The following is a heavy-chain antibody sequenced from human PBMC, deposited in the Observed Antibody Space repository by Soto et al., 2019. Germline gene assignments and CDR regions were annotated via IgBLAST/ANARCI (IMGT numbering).Heavy chain of an antibody. V-gene: IGHV1-69*01. J-gene: IGHJ4*02. D-gene: IGHD3-16*02. Sequence: QVQLVQSGAEVKKPGSSVKVSCKASGGTFSSYAISWVRQAPRQGLEWMGGIIPIFGTANYAQKFQGRVTITADESTSTAYMELSSLRSEDTAVYYCARSRYYDYVWGSYRGSYFDYWGQGTLVTVSS. CDR1: GGTFSSYA. CDR3: ARSRYYDYVWGSYRGSYFDY. CDR2: IIPIFGTA.